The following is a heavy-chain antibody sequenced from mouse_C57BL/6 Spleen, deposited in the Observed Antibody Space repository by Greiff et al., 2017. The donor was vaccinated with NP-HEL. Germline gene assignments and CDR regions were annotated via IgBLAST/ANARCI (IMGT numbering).Heavy chain of an antibody. CDR3: ARNPLYSNYESWYFDV. CDR1: GYAFTNYL. CDR2: INPGSGGT. Sequence: VQLQQSGAELVRPGTSVKVSCKASGYAFTNYLIEWVKQRPGQGLEWIGVINPGSGGTNYNEKFKGKATLTADKSSSTAYMQLSSLTSEDSAVYFCARNPLYSNYESWYFDVWGPGTTVTVSS. D-gene: IGHD2-5*01. J-gene: IGHJ1*01. V-gene: IGHV1-54*01.